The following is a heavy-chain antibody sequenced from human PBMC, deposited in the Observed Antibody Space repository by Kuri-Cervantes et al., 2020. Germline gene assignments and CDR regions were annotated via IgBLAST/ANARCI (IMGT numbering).Heavy chain of an antibody. V-gene: IGHV4-31*01. Sequence: SEPLSLTCTVSGGSISSGGYYWSWIRQHPGKGLEWIGYIYYSGSTYYNPSLKSLVTISVDTSKNQFSLKLSSVTAADTAVYYCARDSERGYNYKPYAFDIWGQGTMVTVSS. CDR2: IYYSGST. J-gene: IGHJ3*02. D-gene: IGHD5-18*01. CDR1: GGSISSGGYY. CDR3: ARDSERGYNYKPYAFDI.